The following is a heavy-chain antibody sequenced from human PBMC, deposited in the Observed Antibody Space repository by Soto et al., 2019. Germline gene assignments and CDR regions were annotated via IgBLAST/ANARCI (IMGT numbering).Heavy chain of an antibody. Sequence: EVQLVESGGGLVKPGGSLRLSCAASGFTFSSYVMNWARQAPGKGLEWVSSISSSSSDIYYAYSVKGRFTISRDNAKNSLYLQMNSLRAEDXXXXXXXXGSTVTSGGRWFDPWGQGTLVTVSS. D-gene: IGHD4-4*01. CDR3: XXGSTVTSGGRWFDP. V-gene: IGHV3-21*01. CDR2: ISSSSSDI. J-gene: IGHJ5*02. CDR1: GFTFSSYV.